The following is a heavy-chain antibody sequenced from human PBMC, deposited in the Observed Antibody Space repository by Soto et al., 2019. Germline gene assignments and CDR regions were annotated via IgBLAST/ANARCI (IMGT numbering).Heavy chain of an antibody. CDR1: GGSFSGYY. CDR3: ARDLARGVHYYGIGV. D-gene: IGHD6-6*01. Sequence: SETLSLTCAVYGGSFSGYYWSWIRQPPGKGLEWIGEINHSGSTNYNPSLKSRVTISLDTSKNQFSLKLSSVTAADTALYYCARDLARGVHYYGIGVWGQGTMVTVSS. V-gene: IGHV4-34*01. J-gene: IGHJ6*02. CDR2: INHSGST.